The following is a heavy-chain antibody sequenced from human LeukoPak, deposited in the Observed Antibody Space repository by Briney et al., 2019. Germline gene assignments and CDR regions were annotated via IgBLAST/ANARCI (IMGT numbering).Heavy chain of an antibody. Sequence: SETLSLTCTVSGGSISSYYWSWIRQPPGKGLEWIGYIYYSGSTNYNPSLKSRVTISVDTSKNQFSLKLSSVTAADTAVYYCARLMVRGVISRAYYFDYWGREPWSPSPQ. CDR2: IYYSGST. CDR3: ARLMVRGVISRAYYFDY. D-gene: IGHD3-10*01. J-gene: IGHJ4*02. CDR1: GGSISSYY. V-gene: IGHV4-59*08.